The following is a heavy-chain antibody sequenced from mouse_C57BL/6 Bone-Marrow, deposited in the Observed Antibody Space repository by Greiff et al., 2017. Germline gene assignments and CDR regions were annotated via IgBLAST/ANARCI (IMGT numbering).Heavy chain of an antibody. CDR2: IYPGSGST. V-gene: IGHV1-55*01. D-gene: IGHD2-2*01. CDR1: GYTFTSYW. CDR3: GRAGDYGYDGAY. Sequence: QVQLKQPGAELVKPGASVKMSCKASGYTFTSYWITWVKQRPGQGLEWIGDIYPGSGSTNYNEKFKSKATLTVDTSSSTAYMQLSSLTSEDSAVYDCGRAGDYGYDGAYWGQGTRVTVSA. J-gene: IGHJ3*01.